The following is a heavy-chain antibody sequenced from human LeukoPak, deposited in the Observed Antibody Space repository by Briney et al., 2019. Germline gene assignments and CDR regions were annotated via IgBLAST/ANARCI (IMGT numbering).Heavy chain of an antibody. Sequence: GSLRLSCAASGFTFDDYGMSWVRQAPGKGLEWVSGINWNGDNTQYAASLKGRFPISRDNAKNSLYLQMNSLRPEDTAVYYCARGGLKKWFGVLSNWFDPWGQGTLVNVSS. J-gene: IGHJ5*02. CDR2: INWNGDNT. V-gene: IGHV3-20*04. CDR3: ARGGLKKWFGVLSNWFDP. CDR1: GFTFDDYG. D-gene: IGHD3-10*01.